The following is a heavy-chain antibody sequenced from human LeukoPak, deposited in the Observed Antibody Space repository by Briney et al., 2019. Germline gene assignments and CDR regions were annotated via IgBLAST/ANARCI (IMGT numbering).Heavy chain of an antibody. CDR3: ARDGKDYDSSGYHFDY. Sequence: GWSLRLSCAASGFTFSSYEINWVRQAPGKGLEWVSYISNSGSTIYYADSVKGRFTISRDNAKNSLYLQMNSLRAEDTAVYYCARDGKDYDSSGYHFDYWGQGTLVTVSS. D-gene: IGHD3-22*01. J-gene: IGHJ4*02. V-gene: IGHV3-48*03. CDR2: ISNSGSTI. CDR1: GFTFSSYE.